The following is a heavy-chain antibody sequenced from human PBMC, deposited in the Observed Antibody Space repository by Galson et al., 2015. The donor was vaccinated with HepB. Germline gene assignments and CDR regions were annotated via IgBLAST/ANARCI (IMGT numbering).Heavy chain of an antibody. J-gene: IGHJ4*02. Sequence: SLRLSCAASGFTFSSYWMHWVRQAPGKGLVWVSRINSDGSSTSYADSVKGRFTISRDNAKNTLYLQMNSLRAEDTAVYYCARDPVRTSRGPHWGQGTLVTVSS. V-gene: IGHV3-74*01. CDR3: ARDPVRTSRGPH. CDR2: INSDGSST. CDR1: GFTFSSYW. D-gene: IGHD2-8*01.